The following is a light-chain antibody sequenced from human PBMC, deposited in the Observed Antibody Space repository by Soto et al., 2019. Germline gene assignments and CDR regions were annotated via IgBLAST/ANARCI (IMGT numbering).Light chain of an antibody. CDR1: SSDVGGYNY. Sequence: QSALTQPASVSGSPGQSITISCTGTSSDVGGYNYVSWYQQHPGRAPKLMIYDVTNRPSGVSNRFSGSKSSNTPSLTISGRQAEDEAAYYCSSYTSSNTLVFGGGTKLTVL. CDR2: DVT. CDR3: SSYTSSNTLV. V-gene: IGLV2-14*03. J-gene: IGLJ3*02.